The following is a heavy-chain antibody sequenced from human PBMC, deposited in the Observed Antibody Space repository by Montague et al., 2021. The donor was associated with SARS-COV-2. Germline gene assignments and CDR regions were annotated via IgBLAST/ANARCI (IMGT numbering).Heavy chain of an antibody. CDR3: ARTGLGAYDILTGYTVNAFGM. CDR1: GGSITCYY. CDR2: IYYSGST. Sequence: SETLSLTCTVSGGSITCYYWTWIRQPPGKGLEWVGRIYYSGSTNYNPSLKSRVTISVDTSKNQFSLKLSSVTAADTAVYYCARTGLGAYDILTGYTVNAFGMWGPRDNGHRLF. V-gene: IGHV4-59*01. D-gene: IGHD3-9*01. J-gene: IGHJ3*02.